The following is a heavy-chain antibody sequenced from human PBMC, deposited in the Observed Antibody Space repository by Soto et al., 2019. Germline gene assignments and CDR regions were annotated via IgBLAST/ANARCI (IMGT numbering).Heavy chain of an antibody. CDR3: ARDLGYYDSSGYFDH. D-gene: IGHD3-22*01. V-gene: IGHV3-11*01. Sequence: PXGSLKLSCSASGFTFSDYYMSWIRQAPGKGLEWISYIDSSGSIIYYADSVKGRFTISRDNAKNSLYLQMNSLRAEDTAVYYCARDLGYYDSSGYFDHWGQGTLVTVSS. CDR2: IDSSGSII. J-gene: IGHJ4*02. CDR1: GFTFSDYY.